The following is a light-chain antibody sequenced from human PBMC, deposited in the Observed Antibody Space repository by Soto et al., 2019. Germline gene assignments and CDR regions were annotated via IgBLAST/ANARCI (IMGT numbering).Light chain of an antibody. J-gene: IGLJ2*01. CDR2: EVS. CDR3: SSYAGSNNPVI. V-gene: IGLV2-8*01. Sequence: QSGLTQPPSASGSPGQSVTISCTGTSSDVGGYNYVSWYQQHPGKAPKFLIFEVSRRPSGVPDRFSGSKSGNTASLTVSGLQVDDEADYYCSSYAGSNNPVIFGGGTKLTVL. CDR1: SSDVGGYNY.